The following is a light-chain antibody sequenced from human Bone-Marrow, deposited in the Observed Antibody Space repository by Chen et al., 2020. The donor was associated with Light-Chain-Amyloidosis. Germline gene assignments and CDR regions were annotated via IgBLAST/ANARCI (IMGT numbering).Light chain of an antibody. CDR1: QGISSY. J-gene: IGKJ3*01. Sequence: DIQLTQSPSFLSASVGDRVTITCRASQGISSYLAWYQQKPGKAPKLLIYAASTLQSGLPSRFSGSGSGTEFTLTISSLQPEDFATYYCQQFNSYRFTFGPGTKVDIK. V-gene: IGKV1-9*01. CDR3: QQFNSYRFT. CDR2: AAS.